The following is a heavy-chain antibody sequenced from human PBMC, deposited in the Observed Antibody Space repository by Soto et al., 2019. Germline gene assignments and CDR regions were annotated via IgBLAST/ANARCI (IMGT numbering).Heavy chain of an antibody. CDR1: GGSVSGGSYQ. CDR2: IYYTGST. CDR3: VREGLYDFWSSGYIGGY. D-gene: IGHD3-3*01. J-gene: IGHJ4*02. Sequence: ASETLSLTCTVSGGSVSGGSYQWSWIRQPPGNRLEWIGYIYYTGSTNYNPSLKSRVIISVDTSKNQFSLKLSSVTAADTAVYYCVREGLYDFWSSGYIGGYWGQGILVTVSS. V-gene: IGHV4-61*01.